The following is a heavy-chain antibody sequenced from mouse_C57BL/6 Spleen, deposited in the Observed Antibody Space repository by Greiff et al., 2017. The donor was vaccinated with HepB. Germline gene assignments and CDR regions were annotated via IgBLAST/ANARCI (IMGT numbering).Heavy chain of an antibody. CDR3: ASHGYYYAMDY. Sequence: DVMLVESGGGLVKPGGSLKLSCAASGFTFSDYGMHWVRQAPEKGLEWVAYISSGSSTIYYADTVKGRFTISRDNAKNTLFLQMTSLRSEDTAMYYCASHGYYYAMDYWGQGTSVTVSS. D-gene: IGHD2-2*01. J-gene: IGHJ4*01. V-gene: IGHV5-17*01. CDR2: ISSGSSTI. CDR1: GFTFSDYG.